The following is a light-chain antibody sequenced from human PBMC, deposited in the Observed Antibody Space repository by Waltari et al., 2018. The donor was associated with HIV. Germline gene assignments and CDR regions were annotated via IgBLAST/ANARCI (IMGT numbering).Light chain of an antibody. CDR3: VSYDSRLDERL. J-gene: IGLJ3*02. CDR2: RNY. CDR1: PSNIETEA. V-gene: IGLV1-47*01. Sequence: QSVLTQPPSVSGTPGQTVTISCSGSPSNIETEALYWYQQLPGTAPKLFIYRNYKRPSGVSDRFSCSKSGASASLVISGLRSEDEAHYYCVSYDSRLDERLFGGGTKLTVL.